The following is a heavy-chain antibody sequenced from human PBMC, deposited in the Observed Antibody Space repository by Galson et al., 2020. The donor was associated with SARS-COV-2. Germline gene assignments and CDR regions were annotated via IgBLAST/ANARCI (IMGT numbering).Heavy chain of an antibody. J-gene: IGHJ1*01. Sequence: GGSLRLSCAASGFTFSSYAMHWVRQAPGKGLEWVAGISYDRSNKYYADSVKGRFTISRDNSKNTLYLQMNSLRAEDTAVYYCARDYYDSSGYYYVDFQHWGQGTLVTVSS. CDR2: ISYDRSNK. D-gene: IGHD3-22*01. V-gene: IGHV3-30*04. CDR3: ARDYYDSSGYYYVDFQH. CDR1: GFTFSSYA.